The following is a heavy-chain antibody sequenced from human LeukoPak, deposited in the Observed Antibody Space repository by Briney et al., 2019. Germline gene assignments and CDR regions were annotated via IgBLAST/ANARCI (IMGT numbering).Heavy chain of an antibody. J-gene: IGHJ4*02. CDR1: GGTISSYY. CDR2: IYYSGST. Sequence: SETLSLTCTVSGGTISSYYWSWIRQPPGKGLEWIGYIYYSGSTNYNPSLKSRVTISVDTSKNQFSLKLSSVTAADTAVYYCARKVGSDLDYWGQGTLVTVSS. V-gene: IGHV4-59*01. CDR3: ARKVGSDLDY. D-gene: IGHD3-10*01.